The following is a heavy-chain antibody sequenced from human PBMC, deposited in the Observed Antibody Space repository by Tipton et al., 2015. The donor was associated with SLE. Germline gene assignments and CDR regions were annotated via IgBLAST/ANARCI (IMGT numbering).Heavy chain of an antibody. CDR1: GGSISSGSYY. CDR2: IYYSGST. J-gene: IGHJ4*02. CDR3: ARGPYPDY. Sequence: LRLSCTVSGGSISSGSYYWSWIRQPPGKGLEWIGYIYYSGSTNYNPSLKSRVTISVDTSKNQFSLKLSSVTAADTAVYYCARGPYPDYWGQGTLVTVSS. V-gene: IGHV4-61*01.